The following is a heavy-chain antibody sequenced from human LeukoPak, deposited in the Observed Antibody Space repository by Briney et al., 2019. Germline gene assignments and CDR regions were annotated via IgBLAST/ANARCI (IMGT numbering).Heavy chain of an antibody. V-gene: IGHV1-69*04. CDR2: IIPILDIA. D-gene: IGHD3-10*01. CDR1: GGTLSSYA. J-gene: IGHJ6*02. Sequence: SVKVSCKASGGTLSSYAISWVRRAPGQGLECMGRIIPILDIATYAQKFQGRVTITADKSTSTAYMELSSLSSEDTAVYYCARDQGVTDPPPYGLDVWGQGTTVTVSS. CDR3: ARDQGVTDPPPYGLDV.